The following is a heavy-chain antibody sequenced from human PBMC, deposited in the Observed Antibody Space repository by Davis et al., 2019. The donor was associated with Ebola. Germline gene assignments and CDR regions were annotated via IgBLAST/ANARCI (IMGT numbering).Heavy chain of an antibody. CDR1: GGTFSSYA. J-gene: IGHJ4*02. CDR3: AEGGDFWSGYLVY. V-gene: IGHV1-69*13. D-gene: IGHD3-3*01. Sequence: SVKVSCKASGGTFSSYAISWVRQAPGQGLEWMGGIIPIFGTANYAQKFQGRVTITADESTSTAYMELSSLRSEDTAVYYCAEGGDFWSGYLVYWGQGTLVTVSS. CDR2: IIPIFGTA.